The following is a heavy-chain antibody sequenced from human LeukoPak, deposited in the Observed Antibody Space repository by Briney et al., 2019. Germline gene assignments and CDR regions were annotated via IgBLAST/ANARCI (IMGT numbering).Heavy chain of an antibody. D-gene: IGHD3-22*01. CDR2: LTEDGSIT. CDR1: GFTFSDYG. V-gene: IGHV3-23*01. J-gene: IGHJ4*02. CDR3: TKDPYYYDSIGLFTNDY. Sequence: PPGGSLRLSCAASGFTFSDYGMSWVRQAPGKGLEWVSALTEDGSITYYADAVKGRFTISRDNSKNMVYLQMNSLRVEDTAIYYCTKDPYYYDSIGLFTNDYWGQGTQVTVSS.